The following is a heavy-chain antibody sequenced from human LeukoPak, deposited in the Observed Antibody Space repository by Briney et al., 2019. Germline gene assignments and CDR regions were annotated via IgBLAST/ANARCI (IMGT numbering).Heavy chain of an antibody. J-gene: IGHJ5*02. V-gene: IGHV1-69*04. CDR3: ARDRARYYDILTGSPNWFDP. D-gene: IGHD3-9*01. CDR2: IIPILGIA. Sequence: ASVKVSCKASGGTSSSYAISWVRQAPGQGLEWMGRIIPILGIANYAQKCQGRVTITADKSTSTAYMELSSLRSEDTAVYYCARDRARYYDILTGSPNWFDPWGQGTLVTVSS. CDR1: GGTSSSYA.